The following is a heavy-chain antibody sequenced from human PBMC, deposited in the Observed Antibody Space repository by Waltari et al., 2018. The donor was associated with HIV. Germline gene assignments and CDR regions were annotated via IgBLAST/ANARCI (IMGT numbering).Heavy chain of an antibody. Sequence: EVQLVQSGAEVKKPGESLKISCTGSGYRFTSSWIGWVRQLPGKGLEWMGIIYPDDSDTRYSPSFQGQVTISADKSITTAYLQRSSLKASDTAMYYCARGIGRFGELLSAFDIWGQGTMVTVSS. CDR2: IYPDDSDT. D-gene: IGHD3-10*01. V-gene: IGHV5-51*03. CDR3: ARGIGRFGELLSAFDI. CDR1: GYRFTSSW. J-gene: IGHJ3*02.